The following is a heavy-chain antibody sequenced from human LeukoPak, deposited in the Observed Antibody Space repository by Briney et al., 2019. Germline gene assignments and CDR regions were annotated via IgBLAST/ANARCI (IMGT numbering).Heavy chain of an antibody. J-gene: IGHJ4*02. CDR1: GDSLSSGGYY. V-gene: IGHV4-61*03. Sequence: SETLSLTCTVSGDSLSSGGYYWSWIRQPPGTGLEWIGYIYYNGNTNYNPSLKTRVTISVDTSKNHFSLKLSSVTAADTAEYYCARDRMQQRNFDYWGQGTLVTVSS. CDR2: IYYNGNT. D-gene: IGHD6-13*01. CDR3: ARDRMQQRNFDY.